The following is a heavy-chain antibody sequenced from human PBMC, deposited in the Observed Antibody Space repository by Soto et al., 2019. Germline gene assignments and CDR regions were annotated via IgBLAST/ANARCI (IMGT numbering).Heavy chain of an antibody. Sequence: SETLSLTCTVSGGSISSYYWSWIRQPPGKGLEWIGYIYYSGSTTYNPSLKSRVTISVDTSKNQFSLKLSSVTAADTAVYYCARENITGLFDYWGQGTLVTVS. J-gene: IGHJ4*02. CDR2: IYYSGST. D-gene: IGHD3-10*01. CDR3: ARENITGLFDY. V-gene: IGHV4-59*12. CDR1: GGSISSYY.